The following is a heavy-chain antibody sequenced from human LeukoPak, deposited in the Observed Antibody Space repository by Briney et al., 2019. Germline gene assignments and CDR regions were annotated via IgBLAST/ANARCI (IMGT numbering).Heavy chain of an antibody. CDR2: INPNSGGT. CDR1: GYTLTGYY. CDR3: ARGVRYSGYENWFDP. Sequence: ASVKVSCKASGYTLTGYYMHWVRQAPGQGLEWMGWINPNSGGTNYAQKFQGRVTMTRDTSISTAYMELSRLRSDDTAVYYCARGVRYSGYENWFDPWGQGTLVTVSS. J-gene: IGHJ5*02. V-gene: IGHV1-2*02. D-gene: IGHD5-12*01.